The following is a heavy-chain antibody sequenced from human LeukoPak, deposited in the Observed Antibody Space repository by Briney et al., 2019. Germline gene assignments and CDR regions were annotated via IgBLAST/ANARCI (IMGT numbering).Heavy chain of an antibody. Sequence: PGGSLRLSCAASGFTFSSYSMNWVRQAPGKGLEWVSSISSSSSYIYYADSVKGRFTISRDNAKNTLYLQMNSLRAEDTAVYYCARGWFGELLNWYFDLWGRGTLVTVSS. CDR2: ISSSSSYI. CDR1: GFTFSSYS. V-gene: IGHV3-21*01. D-gene: IGHD3-10*01. J-gene: IGHJ2*01. CDR3: ARGWFGELLNWYFDL.